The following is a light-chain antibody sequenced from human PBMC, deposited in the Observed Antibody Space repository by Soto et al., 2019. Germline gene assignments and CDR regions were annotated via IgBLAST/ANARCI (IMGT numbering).Light chain of an antibody. CDR1: SSDVGGYNY. CDR2: DVS. V-gene: IGLV2-14*03. CDR3: SSYTSSSTPVV. J-gene: IGLJ2*01. Sequence: QSALTQPASVSGSPGQSITISCTGTSSDVGGYNYVSWYQFHPGRAPKLLIYDVSNRPSGVSNRFSASKSGNTASLTISGLQAEDEADYYCSSYTSSSTPVVFGGGTKLTVL.